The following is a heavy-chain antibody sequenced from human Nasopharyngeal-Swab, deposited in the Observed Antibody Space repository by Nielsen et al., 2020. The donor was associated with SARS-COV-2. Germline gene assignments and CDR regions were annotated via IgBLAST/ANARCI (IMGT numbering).Heavy chain of an antibody. J-gene: IGHJ6*02. CDR2: ISYDGSNK. CDR1: GFTFSSHA. D-gene: IGHD5-18*01. V-gene: IGHV3-30*04. Sequence: GESLKISCAASGFTFSSHAMHWVRQAPGKGLEWAALISYDGSNKYYADSVKGRFTISRDNSKNTLYLQLNSLRTEDTAVYYCARDLTAMETSGYGMDVWGQGTTVTVSS. CDR3: ARDLTAMETSGYGMDV.